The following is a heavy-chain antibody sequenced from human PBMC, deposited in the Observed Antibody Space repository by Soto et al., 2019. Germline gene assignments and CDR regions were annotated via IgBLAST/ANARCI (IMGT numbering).Heavy chain of an antibody. CDR3: ARDRRSSGWPKNNWFDP. Sequence: ASVKVSCKASGYTFTSYGISWVRQAPGQGLEWMGWISAYNGNTNYAQKLQGRVTMTTDTSTSTAYMELRSLRSDDTAVYYCARDRRSSGWPKNNWFDPWGKGTLVTVSS. D-gene: IGHD6-19*01. J-gene: IGHJ5*02. CDR2: ISAYNGNT. CDR1: GYTFTSYG. V-gene: IGHV1-18*01.